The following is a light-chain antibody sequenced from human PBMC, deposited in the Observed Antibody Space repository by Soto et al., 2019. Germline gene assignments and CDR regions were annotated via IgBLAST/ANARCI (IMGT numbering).Light chain of an antibody. CDR1: SSNIGAGYD. CDR2: GDN. CDR3: QSYDTSLSGLVV. Sequence: QSVLTQPPSVSGAPGQRATISCTGSSSNIGAGYDVHWYRQLPGAAPKVLIYGDNNRPSGVPDRFSGSKSGTSASLAITGLQSEDEADYYCQSYDTSLSGLVVFGGGTKLTVL. V-gene: IGLV1-40*01. J-gene: IGLJ2*01.